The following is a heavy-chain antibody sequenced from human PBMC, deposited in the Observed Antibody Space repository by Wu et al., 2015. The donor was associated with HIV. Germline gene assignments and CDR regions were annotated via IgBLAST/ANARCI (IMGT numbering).Heavy chain of an antibody. CDR3: ARVDYSSSWGSY. V-gene: IGHV1-69*05. D-gene: IGHD6-6*01. CDR1: GGTFSSYV. Sequence: QVQLVQSGAEVKKPGSSVKVSCKASGGTFSSYVISWVRQAPGQGLEWMGGIIPIFTTAHYAQKFQGRVTITTDDSTSTAYMELSSLRSEDTAVYYCARVDYSSSWGSYWGQGTLVTVSS. J-gene: IGHJ4*02. CDR2: IIPIFTTA.